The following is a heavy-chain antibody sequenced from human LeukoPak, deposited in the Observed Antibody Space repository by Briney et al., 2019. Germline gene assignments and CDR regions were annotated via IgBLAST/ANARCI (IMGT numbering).Heavy chain of an antibody. V-gene: IGHV3-30*04. CDR1: GFTFSKFG. J-gene: IGHJ4*02. D-gene: IGHD1-26*01. Sequence: GGSLRLSCAASGFTFSKFGVHWVRQAPGKGLEWVAVISSDGSHKYYADSVKGRFTISRDNSKNTLYLQMNSLRAEDTAVYYCARVSGSYQTYDYWGQGTLVTVSS. CDR3: ARVSGSYQTYDY. CDR2: ISSDGSHK.